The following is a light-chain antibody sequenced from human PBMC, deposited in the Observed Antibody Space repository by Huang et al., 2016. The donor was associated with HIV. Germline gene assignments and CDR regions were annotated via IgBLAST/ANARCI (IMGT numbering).Light chain of an antibody. CDR3: QQYYSSPQT. Sequence: DIIMTQSPDSLAVSLGERATLNCRSSQSVYSSSTSKDYQAWFQQKPGQPPRLLLFWSSTREAGVPDRFSGSGSGTHFTLTIANLEAEDAAIYYCQQYYSSPQTFGQGTRVEVK. CDR1: QSVYSSSTSKDY. CDR2: WSS. V-gene: IGKV4-1*01. J-gene: IGKJ1*01.